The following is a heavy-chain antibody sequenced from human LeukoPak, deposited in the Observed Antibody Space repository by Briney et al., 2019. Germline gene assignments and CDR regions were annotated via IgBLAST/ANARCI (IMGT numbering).Heavy chain of an antibody. J-gene: IGHJ4*02. CDR2: IFYSGST. V-gene: IGHV4-39*07. Sequence: SETLSLTCTVSGRSISTSYYYWGWIRQPPGKGLEWIGNIFYSGSTYYSPSLKSRVTISLDTSKNQFSLKLSSVTAADTAVYYCARARRHYYGSGSYYQTFDYWGQGTLVTVSS. D-gene: IGHD3-10*01. CDR1: GRSISTSYYY. CDR3: ARARRHYYGSGSYYQTFDY.